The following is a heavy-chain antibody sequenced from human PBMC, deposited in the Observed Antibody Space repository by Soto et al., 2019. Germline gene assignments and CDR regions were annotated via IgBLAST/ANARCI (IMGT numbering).Heavy chain of an antibody. J-gene: IGHJ5*02. CDR2: IYSGGST. Sequence: PGWSLRLSCAASGFTVSSNYMSWVRQAPGKGLEWVSVIYSGGSTYYADSVKGRFTISRDNSKNTLYLLLNSLRAEDTAVYYCARDDYDILTGYSWFDPWGQGTLVTVSS. CDR3: ARDDYDILTGYSWFDP. D-gene: IGHD3-9*01. CDR1: GFTVSSNY. V-gene: IGHV3-66*01.